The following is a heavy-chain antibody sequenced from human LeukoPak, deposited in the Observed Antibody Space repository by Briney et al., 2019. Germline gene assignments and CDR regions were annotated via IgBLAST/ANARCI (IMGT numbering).Heavy chain of an antibody. CDR3: SKKGQNEDYGKPD. V-gene: IGHV3-23*01. CDR1: GFIFSSYA. CDR2: ISGSGGST. D-gene: IGHD4-17*01. Sequence: GGSLRLSCAASGFIFSSYAMSWVRQAPGKGLEWVSAISGSGGSTYYADSVKGRFTISRDNSRSTLYLQMNSLRAEDTAVYYCSKKGQNEDYGKPDWGQGTLVTVSS. J-gene: IGHJ4*02.